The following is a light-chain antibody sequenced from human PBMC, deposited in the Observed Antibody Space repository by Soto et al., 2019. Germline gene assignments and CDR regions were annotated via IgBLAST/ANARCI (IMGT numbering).Light chain of an antibody. J-gene: IGLJ2*01. CDR1: SIDVGSYNL. V-gene: IGLV2-23*03. CDR2: EGS. CDR3: CSYAGSSTFVF. Sequence: QSVLTQPASVSGSPGQSITISCTGTSIDVGSYNLVSWYQQHPGKAPKLMIYEGSRRPSGVSNRFSGSKSGNTASLTISGLQAEDEADYYCCSYAGSSTFVFFGGGTKLTVL.